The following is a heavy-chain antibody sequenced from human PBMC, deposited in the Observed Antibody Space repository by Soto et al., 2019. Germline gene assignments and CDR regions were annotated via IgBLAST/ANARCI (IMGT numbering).Heavy chain of an antibody. CDR2: MNPNSGNT. CDR3: ARSVHDSSGYYYVDY. J-gene: IGHJ4*02. V-gene: IGHV1-8*01. Sequence: ASVKVSCKASGYTFTSYDINWVRHATGQGLEWMGWMNPNSGNTGYAQKFQGRVTMTRNTSISTAYMELSSLRSEDTAVYYCARSVHDSSGYYYVDYWGQGTLVTVSS. D-gene: IGHD3-22*01. CDR1: GYTFTSYD.